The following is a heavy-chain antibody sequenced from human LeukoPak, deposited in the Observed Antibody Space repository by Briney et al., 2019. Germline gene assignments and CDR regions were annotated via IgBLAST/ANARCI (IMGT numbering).Heavy chain of an antibody. CDR1: GGSFSGYY. V-gene: IGHV4-34*01. CDR3: AQKQWLTADFDY. D-gene: IGHD6-19*01. Sequence: SETLSLTCAVFGGSFSGYYWTWIRQPPEKGLEWIGEINHSGGTNYTPYLKSRATIPAATSKNQFSLKLSSVTAADTAVYYCAQKQWLTADFDYWGEGTLVTASS. CDR2: INHSGGT. J-gene: IGHJ4*02.